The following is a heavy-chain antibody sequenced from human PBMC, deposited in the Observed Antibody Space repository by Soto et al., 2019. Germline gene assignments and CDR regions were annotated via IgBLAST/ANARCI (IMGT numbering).Heavy chain of an antibody. Sequence: EVQLVESGGGLVQPGGSLRLSCAASGFTFSSYWMSWVRQAPGKGLEWVANIKQDGSEKYYVDSVKGRFTISRDNAKNSLYLQMNSLRAEDTAVYYCVKSWIKLWPFDYWGQGTLVTVSS. D-gene: IGHD5-18*01. V-gene: IGHV3-7*01. CDR2: IKQDGSEK. CDR3: VKSWIKLWPFDY. CDR1: GFTFSSYW. J-gene: IGHJ4*02.